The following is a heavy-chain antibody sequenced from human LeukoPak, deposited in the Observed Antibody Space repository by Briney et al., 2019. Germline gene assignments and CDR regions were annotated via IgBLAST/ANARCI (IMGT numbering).Heavy chain of an antibody. CDR3: ARDRKGYSYEGRYYFDH. CDR2: ISSSGTTI. D-gene: IGHD5-18*01. J-gene: IGHJ4*02. V-gene: IGHV3-11*01. CDR1: GFTFSDYY. Sequence: GGSLRLSCAASGFTFSDYYMSWIRQAPGKGLEWVSYISSSGTTIYYADSMKGRFTISRDNAKNSLFLQMNSLRAEDTAVYYCARDRKGYSYEGRYYFDHWGQGTLVTVSS.